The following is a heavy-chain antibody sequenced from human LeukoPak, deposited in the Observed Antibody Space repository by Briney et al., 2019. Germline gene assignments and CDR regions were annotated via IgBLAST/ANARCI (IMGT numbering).Heavy chain of an antibody. D-gene: IGHD3-22*01. V-gene: IGHV3-23*01. CDR3: AKNLDSNSYHTDDAFDI. CDR2: ISGSGGST. CDR1: GFTVSSNY. Sequence: PGGSLRLSCAASGFTVSSNYMSWVRQAPGKGLEWVSAISGSGGSTYYADSVKGRFTISRDNSKNTLHLQMHSLRAEDTAVYYCAKNLDSNSYHTDDAFDIWGHGTVVTVSS. J-gene: IGHJ3*02.